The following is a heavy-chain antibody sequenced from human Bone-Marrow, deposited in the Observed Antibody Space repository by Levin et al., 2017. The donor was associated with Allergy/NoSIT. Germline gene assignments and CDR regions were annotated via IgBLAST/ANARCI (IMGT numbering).Heavy chain of an antibody. CDR3: ARGGEVPSQYYFDY. J-gene: IGHJ4*02. CDR2: INFNGIT. D-gene: IGHD4-11*01. Sequence: ESLKISCAVNGESFSGYFWTWIRQSPGKGLEWIGQINFNGITTYNPSLKSRVIISVDPTKKQFSLKLNYLTAADTAVYFCARGGEVPSQYYFDYWGQGTRVTVSS. CDR1: GESFSGYF. V-gene: IGHV4-34*01.